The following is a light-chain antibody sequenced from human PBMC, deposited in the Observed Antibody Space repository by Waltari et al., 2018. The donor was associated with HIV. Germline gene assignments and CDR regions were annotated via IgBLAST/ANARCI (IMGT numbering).Light chain of an antibody. Sequence: QSALTQPASVSGSPGQSITISCPGTSSAVGGYNLVSWYQQHPGKAPKLMIYEVSKRPSGVSNRFSCSKSGNTASLTISGLQAEDEADYYCCAYAGSTTYVIFGGGTKLTVL. CDR2: EVS. V-gene: IGLV2-23*02. CDR1: SSAVGGYNL. CDR3: CAYAGSTTYVI. J-gene: IGLJ2*01.